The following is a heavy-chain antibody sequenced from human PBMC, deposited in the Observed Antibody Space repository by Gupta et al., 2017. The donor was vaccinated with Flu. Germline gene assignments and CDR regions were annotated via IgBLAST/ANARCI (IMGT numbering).Heavy chain of an antibody. CDR3: AKDTGVSLFPAAMRQGGAFDI. CDR2: MNWNSGKI. D-gene: IGHD2-2*01. Sequence: VRQVPGKGLEWVSGMNWNSGKIDYAESVKGRFTSSRDNAKNSLYLQMNSLRTEDTALYYCAKDTGVSLFPAAMRQGGAFDIWGQGTTVTVSS. J-gene: IGHJ3*02. V-gene: IGHV3-9*01.